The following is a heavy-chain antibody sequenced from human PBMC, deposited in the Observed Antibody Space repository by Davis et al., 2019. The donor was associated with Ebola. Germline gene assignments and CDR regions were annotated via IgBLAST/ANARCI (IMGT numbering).Heavy chain of an antibody. J-gene: IGHJ4*02. Sequence: PSETLSLTCTVSGGSISSYYWSWIRQPPGKGLEWIGYIYYSGSTYYNPSLKSRVTISVDTSKNQFSLKLSSVTAADTAVYYCARGDYGGDYWGQGTLVTVSS. V-gene: IGHV4-59*01. CDR2: IYYSGST. CDR1: GGSISSYY. D-gene: IGHD4-23*01. CDR3: ARGDYGGDY.